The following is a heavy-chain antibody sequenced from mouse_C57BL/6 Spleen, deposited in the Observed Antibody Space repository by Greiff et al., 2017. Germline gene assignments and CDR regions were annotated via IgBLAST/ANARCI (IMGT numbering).Heavy chain of an antibody. CDR1: GYTFTSYW. V-gene: IGHV1-50*01. D-gene: IGHD2-4*01. CDR2: IDPSDSYT. Sequence: QVQLQQPGAELVKPGASVKLSCKASGYTFTSYWMQWVKQRPGQGLEWIGEIDPSDSYTNYNQKFKGKGTLTVDTSSSTAYMQLSSLTSEDSAVYYCARTYDYSFAYWGQGTLVTVSA. J-gene: IGHJ3*01. CDR3: ARTYDYSFAY.